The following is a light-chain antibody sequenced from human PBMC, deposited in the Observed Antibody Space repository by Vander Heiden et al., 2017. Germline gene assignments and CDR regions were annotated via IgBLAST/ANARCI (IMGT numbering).Light chain of an antibody. CDR1: NIGSKA. J-gene: IGLJ2*01. Sequence: SYELTQPLSVSVALGQTARITCGGNNIGSKAVNWYQQKPGQVPVLVIYRANIRPSGIPERFSGSNSGNTATLTISGAQAGDEADYYCQVWDSSTVVFGGGTKLTVL. CDR2: RAN. V-gene: IGLV3-9*01. CDR3: QVWDSSTVV.